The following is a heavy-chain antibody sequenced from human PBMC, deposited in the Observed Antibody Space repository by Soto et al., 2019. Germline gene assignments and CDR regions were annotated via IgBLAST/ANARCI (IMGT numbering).Heavy chain of an antibody. Sequence: EVQLVESGGGLVQPGGSLRLSCAASGFTVSSNYMTWVRQAPGKGLEYVSAISSNGGSTYYANSVKGRFTISRDNSKNTLYLQMGSLRAEDMAVYYCASGFGWLDYWGQGTLVTVSS. D-gene: IGHD6-19*01. CDR2: ISSNGGST. CDR1: GFTVSSNY. J-gene: IGHJ4*02. CDR3: ASGFGWLDY. V-gene: IGHV3-64*01.